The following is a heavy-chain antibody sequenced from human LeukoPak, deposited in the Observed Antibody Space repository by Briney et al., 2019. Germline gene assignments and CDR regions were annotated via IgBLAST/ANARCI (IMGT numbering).Heavy chain of an antibody. D-gene: IGHD6-13*01. Sequence: TGGSLRLSCAASGFTFSSYAMSWVRQAPGKGLEWVSAISGSGGSTYYADSVKGRFTISRDNSKNTLYLQMNSLRAEDTAVYYCAKSPSPYSSSWFDYWGQGTLVTVSS. CDR1: GFTFSSYA. V-gene: IGHV3-23*01. J-gene: IGHJ4*02. CDR2: ISGSGGST. CDR3: AKSPSPYSSSWFDY.